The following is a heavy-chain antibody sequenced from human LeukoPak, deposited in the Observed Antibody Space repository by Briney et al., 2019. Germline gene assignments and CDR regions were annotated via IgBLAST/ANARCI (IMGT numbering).Heavy chain of an antibody. CDR1: GGSFSGYY. CDR3: ARVKLYSTVTHPLDY. V-gene: IGHV4-34*01. Sequence: SETLSLTCAVYGGSFSGYYGSWIRQPPGKGLEWIGEINHSGSTNYNPSLKSRVTISVDTSKNQFSLKLSSVTAADTAVYYCARVKLYSTVTHPLDYWGQGTLVTVSS. D-gene: IGHD4-17*01. J-gene: IGHJ4*02. CDR2: INHSGST.